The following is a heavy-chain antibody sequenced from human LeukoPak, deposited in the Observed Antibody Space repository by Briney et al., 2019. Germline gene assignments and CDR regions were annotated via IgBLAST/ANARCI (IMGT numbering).Heavy chain of an antibody. CDR2: MYSSGST. D-gene: IGHD5-12*01. CDR3: ARSGSGYLRYYFDY. J-gene: IGHJ4*02. V-gene: IGHV4-39*07. CDR1: GGSISSSSYY. Sequence: PSETLSLTCTVSGGSISSSSYYWGWIRQPPGKGLEWIGSMYSSGSTYYNPSLKSRVTISVDTSKNQFSLKLSSVTAADTAVYYCARSGSGYLRYYFDYWGQGTLVAVSS.